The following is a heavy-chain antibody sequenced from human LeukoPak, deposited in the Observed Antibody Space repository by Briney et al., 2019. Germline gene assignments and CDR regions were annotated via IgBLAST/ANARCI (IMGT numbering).Heavy chain of an antibody. V-gene: IGHV1-69*04. Sequence: SVKVSCKASGGTFSSYAISWVRQAPGQGLEWMGRIIPIFGIANYAQKFQGRVTITADKSTSTAYMELSSLRSEDTAVYYCARESVKYWEPGAPDGMDVWGQGTTVTVSS. CDR3: ARESVKYWEPGAPDGMDV. D-gene: IGHD1-26*01. CDR2: IIPIFGIA. J-gene: IGHJ6*02. CDR1: GGTFSSYA.